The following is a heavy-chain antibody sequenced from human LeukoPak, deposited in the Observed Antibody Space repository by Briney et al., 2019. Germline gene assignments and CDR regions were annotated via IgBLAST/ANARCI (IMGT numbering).Heavy chain of an antibody. CDR1: GGSISSYY. J-gene: IGHJ4*02. D-gene: IGHD3-3*01. V-gene: IGHV4-59*01. CDR3: ARGGRTIFGVVYLAY. Sequence: PSETLSLTCTVSGGSISSYYWSWIRQPPGKGLEWIGYIYYTGSINYNPSLKSRVTISVDTSKNQFSLKLSSVTAADTAVYYCARGGRTIFGVVYLAYWGRGILVTVSS. CDR2: IYYTGSI.